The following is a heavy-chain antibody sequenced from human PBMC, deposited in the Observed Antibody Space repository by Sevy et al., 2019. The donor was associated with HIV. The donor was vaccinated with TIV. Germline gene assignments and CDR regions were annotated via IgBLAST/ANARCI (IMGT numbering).Heavy chain of an antibody. CDR1: GGSLSSSDSY. V-gene: IGHV4-30-4*01. CDR2: IHYTGGT. D-gene: IGHD5-12*01. J-gene: IGHJ4*02. CDR3: ANKRGYSHGPFDY. Sequence: SETLSLTCTVSGGSLSSSDSYWSWIRHPPGKGLEWLGYIHYTGGTYYNPFLKSRVSMSVDTSEEQFSLRLSFLTAADTALYYCANKRGYSHGPFDYWGQGILVTVSS.